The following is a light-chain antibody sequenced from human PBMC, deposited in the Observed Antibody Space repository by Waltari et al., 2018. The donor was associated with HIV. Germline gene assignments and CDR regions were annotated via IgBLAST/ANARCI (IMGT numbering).Light chain of an antibody. CDR2: VGTGGIVG. CDR3: GADHGSGSNFVYV. V-gene: IGLV9-49*01. J-gene: IGLJ1*01. Sequence: QPVLTQPPSASASLGASVTLTCTLSRRYSNYNLDWYQQTTSKGPRFVMRVGTGGIVGSKGDGIPDRFSVLGSGLNRYLTIKNIQEEDESDYHCGADHGSGSNFVYVFGTGTKVTVL. CDR1: RRYSNYN.